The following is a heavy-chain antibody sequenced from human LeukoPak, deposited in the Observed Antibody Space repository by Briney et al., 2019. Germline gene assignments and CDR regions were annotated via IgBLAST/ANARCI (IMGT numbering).Heavy chain of an antibody. D-gene: IGHD3-9*01. CDR1: GYTFTSYG. J-gene: IGHJ5*02. CDR3: AREWYDILTGYWPRFDP. Sequence: ASVNVSCKASGYTFTSYGISWVRQAPGQGLKWMGGISAYNGNTNYAQKLQGRVTMTTDTSTSTAYMELRSLRSDDTAVYYCAREWYDILTGYWPRFDPWGQGTLVTVSS. V-gene: IGHV1-18*01. CDR2: ISAYNGNT.